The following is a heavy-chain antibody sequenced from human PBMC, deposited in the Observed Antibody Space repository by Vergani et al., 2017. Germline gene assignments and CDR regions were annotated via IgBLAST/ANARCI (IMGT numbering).Heavy chain of an antibody. J-gene: IGHJ6*02. CDR1: GGSINTGAYY. V-gene: IGHV4-61*02. Sequence: QVQLQESGPRLVRPSQTLSLTCTVSGGSINTGAYYWSWIRQPAGKGLEWIGRVDTSGNTNYNPSLKSRVTILVDRSKSQLSLKLNSVTAGDTAVYFCAKERSYYYGSGSDDYNPYYDEGMDVWGPGTTVTVSS. CDR2: VDTSGNT. D-gene: IGHD3-10*01. CDR3: AKERSYYYGSGSDDYNPYYDEGMDV.